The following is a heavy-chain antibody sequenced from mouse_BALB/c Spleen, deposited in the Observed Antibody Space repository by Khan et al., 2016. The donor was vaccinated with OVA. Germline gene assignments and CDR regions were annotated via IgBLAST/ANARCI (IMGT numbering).Heavy chain of an antibody. V-gene: IGHV3-2*02. CDR3: ARDGSRYNYAMDY. Sequence: VQLKESGPGLVKPSQSLSLTCTVTGYSITSDYAWNWIRQFPGNKLEWMGYISSSGSTNYNPALKSRISITRETSKNQFFLQLNSVTTEDTATYYCARDGSRYNYAMDYWGQVTSVTVSS. J-gene: IGHJ4*01. D-gene: IGHD2-3*01. CDR2: ISSSGST. CDR1: GYSITSDYA.